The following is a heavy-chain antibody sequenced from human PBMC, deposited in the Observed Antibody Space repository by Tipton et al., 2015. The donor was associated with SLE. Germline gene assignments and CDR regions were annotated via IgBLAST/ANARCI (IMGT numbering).Heavy chain of an antibody. CDR3: ARGGYDFWSGPGNY. V-gene: IGHV4-34*01. D-gene: IGHD3-3*01. Sequence: LRLSCAVYGGSFSGYYWSWIRQPPGKGLEWIGEINHSGSTNYSPSLKSRVTISVDTSKNQFSLKLSPVTAADTAVYYCARGGYDFWSGPGNYWGQGTLVTVSS. CDR2: INHSGST. J-gene: IGHJ4*02. CDR1: GGSFSGYY.